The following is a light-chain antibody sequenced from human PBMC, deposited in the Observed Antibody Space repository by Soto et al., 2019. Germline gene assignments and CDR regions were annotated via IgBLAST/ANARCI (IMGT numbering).Light chain of an antibody. CDR2: GNS. Sequence: QLVLTQPPSVSGAPGQRVTISCTGSSSNIGAGYDVHWYHQLPGTAPKLLIYGNSNRPSGVPDRFSGSKSGTSASLAITGLQAEDEADYYCQSYDSSLSGWVFGGGTKVTVL. CDR3: QSYDSSLSGWV. J-gene: IGLJ3*02. CDR1: SSNIGAGYD. V-gene: IGLV1-40*01.